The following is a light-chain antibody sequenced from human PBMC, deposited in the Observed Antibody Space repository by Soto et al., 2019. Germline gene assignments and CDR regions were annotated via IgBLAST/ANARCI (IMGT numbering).Light chain of an antibody. CDR1: SNDVGGYNY. Sequence: QSALTQPASVSGSPGQSSTISCSGTSNDVGGYNYVSWFQQHPGKAPKLLIFEVSNRPSGVSNRFSGSNSGNTASLTISGLQAQDEADYYCSSFTSTSTFVFGTGTKLTV. CDR2: EVS. CDR3: SSFTSTSTFV. J-gene: IGLJ1*01. V-gene: IGLV2-14*01.